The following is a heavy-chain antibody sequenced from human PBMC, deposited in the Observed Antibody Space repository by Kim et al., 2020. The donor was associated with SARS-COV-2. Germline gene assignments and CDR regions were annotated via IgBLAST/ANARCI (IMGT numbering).Heavy chain of an antibody. Sequence: YNPSLKSRVTISVDTSKNQFSLKLSSVTAADTAVYYCARADYGDYWGFDYWGQGTLVTVSS. CDR3: ARADYGDYWGFDY. J-gene: IGHJ4*02. V-gene: IGHV4-59*01. D-gene: IGHD4-17*01.